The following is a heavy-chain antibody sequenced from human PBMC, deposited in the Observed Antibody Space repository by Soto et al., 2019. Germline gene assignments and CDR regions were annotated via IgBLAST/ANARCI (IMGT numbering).Heavy chain of an antibody. CDR2: INWNSGSI. J-gene: IGHJ4*02. D-gene: IGHD6-19*01. V-gene: IGHV3-9*01. CDR3: AKASAAGQSSGWSEFDY. Sequence: GGSLRLSCAASGFTFDDYAMHWVRQAPGKGLEWVSGINWNSGSIGYADSVKGRFTISRDNAKNSLYLQMNSLRAEDTALYYCAKASAAGQSSGWSEFDYWGQGTLVTVSS. CDR1: GFTFDDYA.